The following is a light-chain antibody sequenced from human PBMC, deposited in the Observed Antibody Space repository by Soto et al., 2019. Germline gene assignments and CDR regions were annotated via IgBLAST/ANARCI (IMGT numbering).Light chain of an antibody. CDR1: SSDVGGSKL. J-gene: IGLJ3*02. CDR2: EDT. CDR3: CSYATGATWV. Sequence: QSVLTQPASVSGSPGQSITISCTGTSSDVGGSKLVSWYHHHPGKAPKLIIYEDTKRPSGVSTRFSGSKSGNTASLTISGLQAEDEADYSCCSYATGATWVFGGGTQLPS. V-gene: IGLV2-23*01.